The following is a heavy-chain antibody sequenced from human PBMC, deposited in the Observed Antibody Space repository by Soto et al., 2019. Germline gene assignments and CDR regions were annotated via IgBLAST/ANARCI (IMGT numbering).Heavy chain of an antibody. CDR2: INPATGAA. J-gene: IGHJ3*02. Sequence: QLHLVQSGAVVKKPGASVTVSCSASGYPVTAYYMHWVRQAPGRGLEWMGGINPATGAAKYTQTFQGRVTITKDTSTRTGFLEPSGLTSGDTAVFYCARGGGVGVAGSAAFDMWGQGTLVTVSS. CDR1: GYPVTAYY. D-gene: IGHD3-3*01. CDR3: ARGGGVGVAGSAAFDM. V-gene: IGHV1-2*02.